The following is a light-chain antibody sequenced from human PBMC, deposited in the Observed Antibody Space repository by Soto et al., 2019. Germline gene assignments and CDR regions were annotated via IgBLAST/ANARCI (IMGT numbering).Light chain of an antibody. V-gene: IGLV2-14*01. CDR3: SSYTSSSTVV. CDR2: DVS. Sequence: QSVLTQPASVSGSPGQSITISCTGSSSDVGVYNDVSWYQQHPGTAPKLIIYDVSNRPSGVSNRFSGSKSGTTASLTISGLQAEDEADYYCSSYTSSSTVVFGGGTKLTVL. CDR1: SSDVGVYND. J-gene: IGLJ2*01.